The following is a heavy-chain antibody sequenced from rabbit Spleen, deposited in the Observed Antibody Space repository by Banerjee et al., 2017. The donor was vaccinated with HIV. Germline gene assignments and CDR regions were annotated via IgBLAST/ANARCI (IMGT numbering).Heavy chain of an antibody. CDR1: GFDFSSTYW. CDR2: IYAGRSGST. V-gene: IGHV1S45*01. D-gene: IGHD6-1*01. CDR3: AENTGGHDYAYALDL. J-gene: IGHJ4*01. Sequence: QQQLEESGGGLVKPEGSLTLTCTASGFDFSSTYWICWVRQATGKGLEWIGCIYAGRSGSTYYPSWVNGRFDSSKAAATAVTLQMPRVTGADTVTYFCAENTGGHDYAYALDLWGRGTLCSVS.